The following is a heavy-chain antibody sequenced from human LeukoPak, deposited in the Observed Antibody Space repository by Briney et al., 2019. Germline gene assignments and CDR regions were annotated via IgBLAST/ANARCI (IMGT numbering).Heavy chain of an antibody. D-gene: IGHD5-24*01. Sequence: PGGSLRLSCAASGFTLSSYGMHWVRQAPGKGLEWVAVISYDGSNKYYADSVKGRFTISRDNSKNTLYLQINSLRAEDTAVYYCAKSEVATSWGMDVWGQGTTVTVSS. CDR3: AKSEVATSWGMDV. CDR1: GFTLSSYG. CDR2: ISYDGSNK. V-gene: IGHV3-30*18. J-gene: IGHJ6*02.